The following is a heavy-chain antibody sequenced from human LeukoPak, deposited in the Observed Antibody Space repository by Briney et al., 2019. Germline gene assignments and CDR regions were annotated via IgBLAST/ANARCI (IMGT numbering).Heavy chain of an antibody. CDR3: VRVNYGDYSYYFDY. D-gene: IGHD4-17*01. CDR1: GLTFSSYE. V-gene: IGHV3-48*03. CDR2: ISRSGSTI. Sequence: GGSLRLSCAASGLTFSSYEMNWVRQAPGKGLEWVSYISRSGSTIYYADSVKGRFTVSRDNAKNSVYLQMNSLRAEDTAVYYCVRVNYGDYSYYFDYWGQGTLVTVSS. J-gene: IGHJ4*02.